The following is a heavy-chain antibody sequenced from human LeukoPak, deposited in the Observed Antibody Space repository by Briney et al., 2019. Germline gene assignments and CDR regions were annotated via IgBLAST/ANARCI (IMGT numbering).Heavy chain of an antibody. J-gene: IGHJ4*02. CDR3: ASDGYNYFEF. V-gene: IGHV3-23*03. Sequence: SSYYWGWIRQPPGKGLEWISLIYTDGTTTFYADSVKGRFTLSRDNSKSTFYLQMNGLRPEDTAVYYCASDGYNYFEFWGQGTLVIVSS. D-gene: IGHD5-24*01. CDR1: SSYY. CDR2: IYTDGTT.